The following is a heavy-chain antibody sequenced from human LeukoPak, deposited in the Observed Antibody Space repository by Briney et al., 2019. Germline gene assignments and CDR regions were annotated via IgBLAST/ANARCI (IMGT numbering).Heavy chain of an antibody. Sequence: SETLSLTCAVYGGSFSGYYWSWIRQPPGKGLEWIGEINHSGSTNYNPSLKSRVTISVETSKNQFSLELSSVTAADTAVYYCARSPFDYDSSGYYVGNTDYWGQGTLVTVSS. CDR3: ARSPFDYDSSGYYVGNTDY. CDR2: INHSGST. D-gene: IGHD3-22*01. CDR1: GGSFSGYY. V-gene: IGHV4-34*01. J-gene: IGHJ4*02.